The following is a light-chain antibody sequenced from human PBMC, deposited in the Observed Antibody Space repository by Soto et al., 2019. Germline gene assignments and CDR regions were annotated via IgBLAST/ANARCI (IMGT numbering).Light chain of an antibody. CDR3: QQYDSHTRT. V-gene: IGKV1-5*03. CDR1: QSISDW. Sequence: DIQMTQSPSTLYASVGDRVTITCRASQSISDWLAWYQQKPGEAPQLLIHRASNLKSGVPSRFSGTGFGTEFTLTISSLQPTDFATYYCQQYDSHTRTFGQGPSVEVK. CDR2: RAS. J-gene: IGKJ1*01.